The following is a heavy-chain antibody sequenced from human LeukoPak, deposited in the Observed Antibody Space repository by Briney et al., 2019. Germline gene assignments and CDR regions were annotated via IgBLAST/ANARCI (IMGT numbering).Heavy chain of an antibody. CDR1: GFTFSDYT. J-gene: IGHJ5*02. Sequence: GGSLRLSCVASGFTFSDYTMNWVRRAPGKGLEWISYIDISSSSTYYADSVKGRFTISRDNAKNSLYLQMSSPRAEDTALYYCARGPPLFDPWGQGTLVTVSS. V-gene: IGHV3-48*04. CDR2: IDISSSST. CDR3: ARGPPLFDP.